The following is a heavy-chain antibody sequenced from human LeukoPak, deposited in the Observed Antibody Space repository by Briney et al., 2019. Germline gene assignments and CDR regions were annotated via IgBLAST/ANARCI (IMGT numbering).Heavy chain of an antibody. CDR3: ARKGSAGWDDY. CDR1: GFLFSSYS. J-gene: IGHJ4*02. D-gene: IGHD1-1*01. CDR2: INSRGTTA. V-gene: IGHV3-64*02. Sequence: GGSLRLSCAASGFLFSSYSMHWVRQTPGQGPEYVAAINSRGTTAHYGGSVQGRFIVSRDNSNYTLYLQMGGLRPDDTGVYFCARKGSAGWDDYWGRGTLVIVSS.